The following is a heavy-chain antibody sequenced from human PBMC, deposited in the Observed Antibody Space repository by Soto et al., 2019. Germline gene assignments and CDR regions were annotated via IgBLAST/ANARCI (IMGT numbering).Heavy chain of an antibody. CDR3: AREYCSSTSCSYAFDI. D-gene: IGHD2-2*01. CDR1: GFTFSSYW. J-gene: IGHJ3*02. CDR2: IKQDGSEK. Sequence: SGGSLRLSCAASGFTFSSYWMSWVRQAPGKGLEWVANIKQDGSEKYYVDSVKGRFTISRDNAKNSLYLQMNSLRAEDTAVYYCAREYCSSTSCSYAFDIWGQGTMVTVSS. V-gene: IGHV3-7*01.